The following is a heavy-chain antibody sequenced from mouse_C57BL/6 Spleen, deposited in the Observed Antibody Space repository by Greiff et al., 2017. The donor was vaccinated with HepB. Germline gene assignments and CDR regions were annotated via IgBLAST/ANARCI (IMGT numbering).Heavy chain of an antibody. D-gene: IGHD2-3*01. CDR1: GFNIKDDY. J-gene: IGHJ2*01. V-gene: IGHV14-4*01. Sequence: VQLQHSGAELVRPGASVKLSCTASGFNIKDDYMHWVKQRPEQGLEWIGWIDPENGDTEYASKFQGKATITADTSSNTAYLQLSSLTSEDTAVYYCTTGFYDGYYLDYWGQGTTLTVSS. CDR2: IDPENGDT. CDR3: TTGFYDGYYLDY.